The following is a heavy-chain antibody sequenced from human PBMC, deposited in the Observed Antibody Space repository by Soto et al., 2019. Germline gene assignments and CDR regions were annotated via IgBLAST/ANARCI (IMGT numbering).Heavy chain of an antibody. CDR3: AHRPREYTYGTFDY. V-gene: IGHV2-5*02. CDR2: IYWDDDK. J-gene: IGHJ4*02. D-gene: IGHD5-18*01. Sequence: QITLKESGPTLVKPTQTLTLTCTFSGFSLRTSGVGVGWIRQPPGKALEWLALIYWDDDKRYSPSLKSRLTITKDTSKNQVVLTMTNMDPVDTATYYCAHRPREYTYGTFDYWGQETLVTVSS. CDR1: GFSLRTSGVG.